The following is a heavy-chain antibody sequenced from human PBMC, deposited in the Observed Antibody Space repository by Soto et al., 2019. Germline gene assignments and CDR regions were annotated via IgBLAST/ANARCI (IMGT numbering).Heavy chain of an antibody. CDR1: GYTFTSYG. CDR3: ARIHPLRFLQWLSTENYYYYGMDV. D-gene: IGHD3-3*01. CDR2: ISAYNGNT. Sequence: ASVKVSCKASGYTFTSYGISWVRHAPGQGPEWMGWISAYNGNTNYAQKLQGRVTMTTDTSTSTAYMELRSLRSDETAVYYCARIHPLRFLQWLSTENYYYYGMDVWGQGTTVTVSS. J-gene: IGHJ6*02. V-gene: IGHV1-18*04.